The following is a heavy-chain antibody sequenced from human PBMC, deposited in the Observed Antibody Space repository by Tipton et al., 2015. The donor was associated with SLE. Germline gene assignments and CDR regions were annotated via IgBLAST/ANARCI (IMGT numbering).Heavy chain of an antibody. V-gene: IGHV4-61*02. Sequence: TLSLTCTVSGGSISSGRYYWSWIRQPAGKGLEWIGRIYTVGSTNYNPSLKSRVTISVDTSKNQFSLKLSSVTAADTAVYYCARDRRNWFDPWGQGTLVTVSS. J-gene: IGHJ5*02. CDR1: GGSISSGRYY. CDR3: ARDRRNWFDP. CDR2: IYTVGST.